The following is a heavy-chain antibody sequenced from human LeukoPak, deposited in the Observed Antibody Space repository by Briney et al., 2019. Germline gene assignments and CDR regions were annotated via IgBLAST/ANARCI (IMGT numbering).Heavy chain of an antibody. CDR3: AKKMGYGDRKFDY. J-gene: IGHJ4*02. Sequence: GGSLRLSCAASGFTFSSYGMHWVRQAPGKGLEWVAFIRYDGSNKYYADSVKGRLTISRDNSKNTLYLQMNSLRAEDTAVYYCAKKMGYGDRKFDYWGQGTLVTVSS. D-gene: IGHD4-17*01. CDR1: GFTFSSYG. CDR2: IRYDGSNK. V-gene: IGHV3-30*02.